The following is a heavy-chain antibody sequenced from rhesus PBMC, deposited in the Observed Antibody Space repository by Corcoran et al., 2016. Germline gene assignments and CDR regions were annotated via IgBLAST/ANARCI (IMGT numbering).Heavy chain of an antibody. CDR1: GFTFSNFW. D-gene: IGHD2-21*01. CDR3: TLVHCSCSCCLDY. Sequence: EVQLVESGGGLVQPGGSLRRYCADSGFTFSNFWMSWVRQAPGKGLDWVGRNKNKADGGTATYVETMKGRFKLSRDDSKNTLYLQMNSLKTADTAVYYCTLVHCSCSCCLDYWGQGVLVTVSS. CDR2: NKNKADGGTA. J-gene: IGHJ4*01. V-gene: IGHV3-16*02.